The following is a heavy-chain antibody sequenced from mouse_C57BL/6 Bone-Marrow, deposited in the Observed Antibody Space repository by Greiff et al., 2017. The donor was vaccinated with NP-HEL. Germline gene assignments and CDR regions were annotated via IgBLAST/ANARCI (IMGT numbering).Heavy chain of an antibody. CDR3: AREVYYGSSYDYFDY. Sequence: VQLLESGPELVKPGASVKISCKASGYSFTSYYIHWVKQRPGQGLEWIGWIYPGSGNTKYNEKFKGKATLTVDTSSSTAYMQLSSLTSEDSAVYYCAREVYYGSSYDYFDYWDRGTTLTVTS. V-gene: IGHV1-66*01. D-gene: IGHD1-1*01. CDR1: GYSFTSYY. CDR2: IYPGSGNT. J-gene: IGHJ2*01.